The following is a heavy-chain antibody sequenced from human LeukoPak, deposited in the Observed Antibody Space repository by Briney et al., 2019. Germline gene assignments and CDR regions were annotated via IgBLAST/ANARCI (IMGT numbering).Heavy chain of an antibody. CDR1: GGSISSGDYY. D-gene: IGHD3-10*01. Sequence: PSQTLSLTCTVSGGSISSGDYYWSWLRQPPGKGLEWIGYIYYSGSTYHNPSLKSRVTISVDTSKNQFSLKLSSVTAADTAVYYCARGPLLLWFGELFHNWFDPWGQGTLVTVSS. CDR3: ARGPLLLWFGELFHNWFDP. J-gene: IGHJ5*02. CDR2: IYYSGST. V-gene: IGHV4-30-4*01.